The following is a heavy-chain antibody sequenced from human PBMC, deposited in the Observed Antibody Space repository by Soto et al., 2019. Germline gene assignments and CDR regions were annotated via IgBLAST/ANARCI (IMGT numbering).Heavy chain of an antibody. CDR1: GFTFSNYA. CDR2: ISGSGDRA. J-gene: IGHJ4*02. V-gene: IGHV3-23*01. CDR3: AKAYFVWSSEQPYYFDY. Sequence: VQLLDSGGGLVQPGGSLRLSCAASGFTFSNYAMTWVRQGPGKGLEWVSGISGSGDRAYYADSVKGRFTISRDNSKSTLYLQMISLRAEDTAVYYCAKAYFVWSSEQPYYFDYWGQGTLVTVSS. D-gene: IGHD3-16*01.